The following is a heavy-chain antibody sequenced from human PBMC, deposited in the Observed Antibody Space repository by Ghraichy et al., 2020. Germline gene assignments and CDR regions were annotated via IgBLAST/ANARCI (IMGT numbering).Heavy chain of an antibody. J-gene: IGHJ6*02. CDR1: GFTFTSSA. CDR3: AADQRYDFWSGYYYYYGMDV. D-gene: IGHD3-3*01. Sequence: SVKVSCKASGFTFTSSAVQWVRQARGQRLEWIGWIVVGSGNTNYAQKFQERVTITRDMSTSTAYMELSSLRSEDTAVYYCAADQRYDFWSGYYYYYGMDVWGQGTTVTVSS. CDR2: IVVGSGNT. V-gene: IGHV1-58*01.